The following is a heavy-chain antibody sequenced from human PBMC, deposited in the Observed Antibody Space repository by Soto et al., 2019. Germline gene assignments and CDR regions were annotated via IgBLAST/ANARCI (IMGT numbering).Heavy chain of an antibody. CDR2: IIPIFGTA. Sequence: GASVKVSCKASGGTFSSYAISWVRQAPGQGLEWMGGIIPIFGTANYAQKFQGRVTITADESTSTAYMELSSLRSEDTAVYYCARDRVPSILGYGVDVWGQGTTVTVSS. CDR1: GGTFSSYA. V-gene: IGHV1-69*13. J-gene: IGHJ6*02. D-gene: IGHD3-9*01. CDR3: ARDRVPSILGYGVDV.